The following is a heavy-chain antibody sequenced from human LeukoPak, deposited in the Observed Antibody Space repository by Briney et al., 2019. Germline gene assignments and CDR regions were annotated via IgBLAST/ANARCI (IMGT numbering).Heavy chain of an antibody. Sequence: SETLSLTCTVSGGSISSYCWSWIRQPPGKGLEWIGYMYYSGSTNYNPSLKSRVTISGDTSKNQFSLKLSSVTAADTAVYYCARIAARYFVDYWGQGTLVTVSS. CDR2: MYYSGST. CDR1: GGSISSYC. CDR3: ARIAARYFVDY. D-gene: IGHD6-6*01. J-gene: IGHJ4*02. V-gene: IGHV4-59*01.